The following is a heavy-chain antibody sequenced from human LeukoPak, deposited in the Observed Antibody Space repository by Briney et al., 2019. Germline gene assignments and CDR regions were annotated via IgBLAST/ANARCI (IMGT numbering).Heavy chain of an antibody. CDR3: ARYRGASGYHFDY. J-gene: IGHJ4*02. CDR2: IYRSGST. D-gene: IGHD5-12*01. CDR1: GGSVRTNW. Sequence: SETLSLTCDVSGGSVRTNWWSWVRQPPGKGLEWIGEIYRSGSTNYNPSLKSRVTISLDKSKNQFSLRLSSVTAADTAVYYCARYRGASGYHFDYWGQGTLVTVSS. V-gene: IGHV4-4*02.